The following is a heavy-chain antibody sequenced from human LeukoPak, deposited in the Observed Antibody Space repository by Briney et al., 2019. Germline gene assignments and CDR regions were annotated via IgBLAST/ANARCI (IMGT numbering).Heavy chain of an antibody. Sequence: PETLSLTCTVSGGSISSYYWSWIRQPAGKGLEWIGRIYTSGSTNYNPSLKSRATMSVDTSKNQFSLKLSSVTAADTAVYYCARDHCSSTSCNFNWFDPWGQGTLVTVSS. D-gene: IGHD2-2*01. CDR2: IYTSGST. J-gene: IGHJ5*02. V-gene: IGHV4-4*07. CDR3: ARDHCSSTSCNFNWFDP. CDR1: GGSISSYY.